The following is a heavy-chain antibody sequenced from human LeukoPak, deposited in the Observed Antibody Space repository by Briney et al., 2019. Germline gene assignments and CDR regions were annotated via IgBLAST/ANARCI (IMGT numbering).Heavy chain of an antibody. CDR2: IYYSGST. CDR1: GGSFSGYY. CDR3: ARGGGGDLHAFDI. J-gene: IGHJ3*02. V-gene: IGHV4-59*01. D-gene: IGHD2-15*01. Sequence: PSETLSLTCAVYGGSFSGYYWNWIRQPPGKGLEWIGYIYYSGSTNYNPSLKSRVTISVDTSKNQFSLKLSSVTAADTAVYYCARGGGGDLHAFDIWGQGTMVTVSS.